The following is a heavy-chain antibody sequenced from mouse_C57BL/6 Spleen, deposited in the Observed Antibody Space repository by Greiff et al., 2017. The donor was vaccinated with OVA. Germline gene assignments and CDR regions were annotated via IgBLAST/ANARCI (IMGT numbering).Heavy chain of an antibody. CDR1: GYTFTSYW. J-gene: IGHJ2*01. CDR3: ASKGARGY. CDR2: IDPSDSYT. Sequence: QVQLQQPGAELVKPGASVKLSCKASGYTFTSYWMHWVKQRPGQGLEWIGEIDPSDSYTNYNQKFKGKSTLTVDKSSSTAYMQLSSLTSEDSAVSYYASKGARGYWGQGTTLTVSS. V-gene: IGHV1-69*01.